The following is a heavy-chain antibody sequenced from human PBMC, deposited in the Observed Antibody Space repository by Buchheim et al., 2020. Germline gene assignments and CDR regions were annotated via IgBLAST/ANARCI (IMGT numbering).Heavy chain of an antibody. CDR2: IKQDGSEK. Sequence: EVQLVESGGGLVQPGGSLRLSCVASGFTFSRSWMSWVRQAPGKGLEWVANIKQDGSEKYYVDSVKGRFTISRDNAKNSVHLQMNSLRAEATAVYYCASLKGIDVWGQGTT. CDR3: ASLKGIDV. V-gene: IGHV3-7*01. J-gene: IGHJ6*02. CDR1: GFTFSRSW.